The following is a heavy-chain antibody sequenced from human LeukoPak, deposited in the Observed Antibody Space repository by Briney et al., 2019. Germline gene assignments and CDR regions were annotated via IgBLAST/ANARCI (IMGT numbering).Heavy chain of an antibody. Sequence: ASVKVSCKASGYTFTSYDINWVRQATGQGLEWMGWMNPNSGNTGYAQKFQGRVTMTRNTSISTAYMELSSLRSEDTAVYYCASGSPGLVRVIGRYGMDVWGQGTTVTVSS. V-gene: IGHV1-8*01. CDR3: ASGSPGLVRVIGRYGMDV. D-gene: IGHD2/OR15-2a*01. CDR2: MNPNSGNT. J-gene: IGHJ6*02. CDR1: GYTFTSYD.